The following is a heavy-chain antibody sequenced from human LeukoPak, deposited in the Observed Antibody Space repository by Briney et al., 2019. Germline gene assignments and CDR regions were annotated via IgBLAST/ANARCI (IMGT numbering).Heavy chain of an antibody. Sequence: GGSLRLSWGASGSTFSIYGIHWVRQAPGKGLEWVAFIRYDGSNKYYADSVKGRFTISRDNSKNTLYLQMNSLRAEDTAVYYCASAGVEQDLPDNMDVWGKGTMVTVSS. CDR1: GSTFSIYG. CDR3: ASAGVEQDLPDNMDV. D-gene: IGHD1/OR15-1a*01. CDR2: IRYDGSNK. V-gene: IGHV3-30*02. J-gene: IGHJ6*03.